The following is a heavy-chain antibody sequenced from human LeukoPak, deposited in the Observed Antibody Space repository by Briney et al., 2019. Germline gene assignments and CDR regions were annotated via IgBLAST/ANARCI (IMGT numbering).Heavy chain of an antibody. CDR1: GFTFSSYA. Sequence: PGGSLRLSCAASGFTFSSYAMHWVRQAPGKGLEYVSAISSNGGSTYYANSVKGRLTISRDNSKNTLYLQMGSLRAEDMAVYYCAKGRGAMVRGVIIADYYMDVWGKGTTVTVSS. V-gene: IGHV3-64*01. J-gene: IGHJ6*03. CDR3: AKGRGAMVRGVIIADYYMDV. CDR2: ISSNGGST. D-gene: IGHD3-10*01.